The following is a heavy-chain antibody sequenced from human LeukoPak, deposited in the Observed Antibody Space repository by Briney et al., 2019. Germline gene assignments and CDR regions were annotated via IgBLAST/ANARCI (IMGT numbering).Heavy chain of an antibody. J-gene: IGHJ4*02. V-gene: IGHV3-66*02. CDR3: ARDMYYYDSSGYPTKYFDY. CDR2: IYSGGST. D-gene: IGHD3-22*01. CDR1: GFTVSSNY. Sequence: QAGGSLRLSCAASGFTVSSNYMSWFRQAPGKGLEWVSVIYSGGSTYYADSVKGRFTISRDNSKNTLYLQMNSLRAEDTAVYYCARDMYYYDSSGYPTKYFDYWGQGTLVTVSS.